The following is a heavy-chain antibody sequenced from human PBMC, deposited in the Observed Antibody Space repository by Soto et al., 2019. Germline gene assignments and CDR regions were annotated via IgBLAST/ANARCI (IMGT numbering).Heavy chain of an antibody. Sequence: QITLKESGPTLVKPTQTLTLTCTFSGFSLSTSGVSVGWVRQPPGRALEWLALIYWDDDKHYTPSLKSRLTITTYASKNQVILTMTNMAPVDTATYYCAHRTGYGALFDYWGQGTLVTVSS. J-gene: IGHJ4*02. CDR2: IYWDDDK. V-gene: IGHV2-5*02. CDR3: AHRTGYGALFDY. CDR1: GFSLSTSGVS. D-gene: IGHD4-17*01.